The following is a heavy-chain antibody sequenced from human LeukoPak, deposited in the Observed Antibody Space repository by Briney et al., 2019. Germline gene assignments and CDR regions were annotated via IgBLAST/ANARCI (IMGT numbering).Heavy chain of an antibody. CDR3: ARGVRFAADCPSSTCYTPDF. CDR2: IIPIFGTA. CDR1: GGTFSSYA. Sequence: SVKVSCKASGGTFSSYAIGWVRQAPGQGLEWMGGIIPIFGTANYAQKFQDRVTITADKATTTAYMELSSLTPEDTAIYYCARGVRFAADCPSSTCYTPDFWGQGTLVTVSS. D-gene: IGHD2-2*02. V-gene: IGHV1-69*06. J-gene: IGHJ4*02.